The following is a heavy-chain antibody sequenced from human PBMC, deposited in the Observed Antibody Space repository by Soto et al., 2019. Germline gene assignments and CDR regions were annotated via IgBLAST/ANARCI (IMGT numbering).Heavy chain of an antibody. CDR2: IHERGVT. V-gene: IGHV4-34*11. Sequence: SETLSLTCDVSGGSVSDYYWSWIRQAPGKGLEWIGYIHERGVTNYNPSLKSRVTMSVDTSKNQFSLSLRSVTAADTAIYFCARLVYDTRLNYMYFDFWGQGALVTVSS. CDR3: ARLVYDTRLNYMYFDF. CDR1: GGSVSDYY. D-gene: IGHD3-10*01. J-gene: IGHJ4*02.